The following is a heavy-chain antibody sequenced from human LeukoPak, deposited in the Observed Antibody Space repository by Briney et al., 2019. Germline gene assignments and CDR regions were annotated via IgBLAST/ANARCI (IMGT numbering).Heavy chain of an antibody. J-gene: IGHJ4*02. CDR2: INAGNGNT. D-gene: IGHD6-13*01. CDR3: ARPPGIAAAGTGY. V-gene: IGHV1-3*01. CDR1: GYTFTSYA. Sequence: ASVNVSCKASGYTFTSYAMHWVRQAPGQRLEWMGWINAGNGNTKYSQKFQGRVTITRDTSASTAYMELSSLRSEDTAVYYCARPPGIAAAGTGYWGQGTLVTVSS.